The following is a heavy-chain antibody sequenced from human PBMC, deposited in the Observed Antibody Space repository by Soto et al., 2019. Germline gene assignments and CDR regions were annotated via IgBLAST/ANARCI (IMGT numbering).Heavy chain of an antibody. D-gene: IGHD1-26*01. J-gene: IGHJ4*02. Sequence: ASVKVSCKVSGYTLTELSMHWVRQAPGKGLEWMGGFDPEDGETIYAQKFQGRVTMTEDTSTDTAYMELSSLRSEDTAVYYCAGGAQWELLFDYWGQGTLVTVSS. CDR1: GYTLTELS. V-gene: IGHV1-24*01. CDR2: FDPEDGET. CDR3: AGGAQWELLFDY.